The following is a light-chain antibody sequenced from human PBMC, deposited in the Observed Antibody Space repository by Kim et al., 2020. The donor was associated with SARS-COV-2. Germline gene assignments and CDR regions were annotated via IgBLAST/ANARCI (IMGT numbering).Light chain of an antibody. Sequence: GPSITISCNGTSSDIGGYNYVSRYRQEPGKAPKLMIYDVSKRPSGVSNRLSGSKSGTTASLTISGLQAEDEADYFCSSYENNRSWVFGGGTKVTVL. CDR1: SSDIGGYNY. CDR3: SSYENNRSWV. CDR2: DVS. V-gene: IGLV2-14*04. J-gene: IGLJ3*02.